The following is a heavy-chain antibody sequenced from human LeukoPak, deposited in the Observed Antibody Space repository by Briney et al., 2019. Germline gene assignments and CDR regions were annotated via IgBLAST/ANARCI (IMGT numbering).Heavy chain of an antibody. D-gene: IGHD5-18*01. J-gene: IGHJ4*02. CDR1: GFTFSSYG. CDR3: AKVDTAMVVDY. Sequence: GRSLRLSCAASGFTFSSYGMHWVRQAPGKGLEWVAVISYDGSNKYYADSVKGRFPISRDNSKNTLYLQMNSLRAEDTAVYYCAKVDTAMVVDYWGQGTLVTVSS. CDR2: ISYDGSNK. V-gene: IGHV3-30*18.